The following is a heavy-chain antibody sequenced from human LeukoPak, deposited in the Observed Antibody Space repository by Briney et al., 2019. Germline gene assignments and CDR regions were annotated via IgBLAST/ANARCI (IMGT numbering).Heavy chain of an antibody. CDR3: AKAWSSPYYDILTGYSSDAFDI. Sequence: GGSLRLSCAASGFTFSSYAMHWVRQAPGKGLEWVAVISYDGSNKYYADSVKGRFTISRDNSKNTLYLQMNSLRAEDTAVYYCAKAWSSPYYDILTGYSSDAFDIWGQGTMVTVSS. J-gene: IGHJ3*02. CDR2: ISYDGSNK. V-gene: IGHV3-30*04. CDR1: GFTFSSYA. D-gene: IGHD3-9*01.